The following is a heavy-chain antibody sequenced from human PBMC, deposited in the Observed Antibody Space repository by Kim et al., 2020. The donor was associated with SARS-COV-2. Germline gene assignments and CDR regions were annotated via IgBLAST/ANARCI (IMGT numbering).Heavy chain of an antibody. CDR2: IYYSGST. J-gene: IGHJ2*01. CDR3: ARDGSYYDSSGYHGWYFDL. CDR1: GGSVSSGSYY. D-gene: IGHD3-22*01. V-gene: IGHV4-61*01. Sequence: SETLSLTCTVSGGSVSSGSYYWSWIRQPPGKGLEWIGYIYYSGSTNYNPSLKSRVTISVDTSKNQFSLKLSSVTAADTAVYYCARDGSYYDSSGYHGWYFDLWGRRTLVTVSS.